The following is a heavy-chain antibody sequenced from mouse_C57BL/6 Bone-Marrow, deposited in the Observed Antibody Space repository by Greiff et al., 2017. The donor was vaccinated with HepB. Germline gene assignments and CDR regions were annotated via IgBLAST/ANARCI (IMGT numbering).Heavy chain of an antibody. J-gene: IGHJ4*01. D-gene: IGHD2-10*02. Sequence: EVKLMESGPGLAKPSQTLSLTCSVTGYSITSDYWNWIRKFPGNKLEYMGYISYSGSTYYNPSLKSRISITRDTSKNQYYLQLNSVTTEDTATYYCARCHSIYYYAMDYWGQGTSVTVSS. V-gene: IGHV3-8*01. CDR3: ARCHSIYYYAMDY. CDR2: ISYSGST. CDR1: GYSITSDY.